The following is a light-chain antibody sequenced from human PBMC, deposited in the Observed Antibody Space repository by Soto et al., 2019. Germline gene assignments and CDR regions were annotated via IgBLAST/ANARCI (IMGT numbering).Light chain of an antibody. CDR2: EVT. Sequence: QSGLTQPASVSGSRGQSITISCTRTSSDVGGYSYVSWYQQHPGKAPKLMIYEVTKRPSGVPDRFSGSKSGNTASLTVSGLQAEDEADYYCRSYARNTDILFGRGTKVTVL. V-gene: IGLV2-8*01. J-gene: IGLJ6*01. CDR1: SSDVGGYSY. CDR3: RSYARNTDIL.